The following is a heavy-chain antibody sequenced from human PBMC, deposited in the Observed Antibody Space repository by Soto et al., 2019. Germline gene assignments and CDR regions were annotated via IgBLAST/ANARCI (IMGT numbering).Heavy chain of an antibody. CDR1: GFTFSNHG. J-gene: IGHJ3*01. Sequence: EVHLLESGGGLVQPGGSLRLSCAASGFTFSNHGMTWVRQAPGKGLECVSGISGNGLNTYYADSVKGRFTISRDNSRNRMYLQMYSLRVEDAALYYCARRVDYGDFVLDFSGQGTMVTVSS. V-gene: IGHV3-23*01. CDR3: ARRVDYGDFVLDF. D-gene: IGHD4-17*01. CDR2: ISGNGLNT.